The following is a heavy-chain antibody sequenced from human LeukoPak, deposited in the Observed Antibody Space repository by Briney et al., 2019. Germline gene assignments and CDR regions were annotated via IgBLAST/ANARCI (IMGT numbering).Heavy chain of an antibody. D-gene: IGHD4-23*01. J-gene: IGHJ4*02. CDR1: GFTFNMYW. V-gene: IGHV3-7*01. CDR2: INKDGSDK. CDR3: ARDAGYGGNSDY. Sequence: GGSLRLSCAASGFTFNMYWMTWVRQAPGKELESVAYINKDGSDKYYVDSVKGRFTVSRDNAENSLYLQMNSLRAEDTAVYYCARDAGYGGNSDYWGQGTLVTVSS.